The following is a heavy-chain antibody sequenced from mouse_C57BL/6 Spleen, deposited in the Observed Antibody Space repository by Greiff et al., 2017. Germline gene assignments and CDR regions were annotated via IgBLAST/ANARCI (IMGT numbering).Heavy chain of an antibody. D-gene: IGHD1-1*01. J-gene: IGHJ2*01. V-gene: IGHV1-9*01. CDR2: IFPGSGST. CDR3: ARSGLRYYIDY. CDR1: GYTFTGYW. Sequence: QVQLQQPGAELMKPGASVKLSCKATGYTFTGYWLEWVKQRPGHGLEWIGEIFPGSGSTNYNEKFKGKATFTADTSSTTAYMQLSSLTTEDSAIYYCARSGLRYYIDYWGQGTTLTVSS.